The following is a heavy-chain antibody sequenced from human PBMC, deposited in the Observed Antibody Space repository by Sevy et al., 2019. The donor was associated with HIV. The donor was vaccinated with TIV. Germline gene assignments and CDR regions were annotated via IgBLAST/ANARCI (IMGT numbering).Heavy chain of an antibody. D-gene: IGHD2-15*01. Sequence: ASVKVSCKVSGYTLTKLSIHWVRQAPGKGLEWMGDFDPQYGETIYAQKFQGRLTMTEDTSPATAFMELSSLTPEDTAVYYCTAVGLRYFSGSSSYQGDWFDPWGQGTLVTVSS. CDR1: GYTLTKLS. V-gene: IGHV1-24*01. J-gene: IGHJ5*02. CDR3: TAVGLRYFSGSSSYQGDWFDP. CDR2: FDPQYGET.